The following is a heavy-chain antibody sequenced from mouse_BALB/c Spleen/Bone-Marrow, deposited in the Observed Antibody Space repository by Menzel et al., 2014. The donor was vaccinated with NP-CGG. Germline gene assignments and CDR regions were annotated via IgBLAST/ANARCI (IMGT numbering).Heavy chain of an antibody. CDR3: TRSGYYGYGWYFDV. Sequence: QVQLKESGAELVKPGASVKLSCRVSGYTFTNYFVYWVKQRPGQGREWIGEINPSNDTPNFNEKFKSKATLTVDKSSSTAYMQLSSLTSEDSAVYYCTRSGYYGYGWYFDVWGAGTTVTVSS. V-gene: IGHV1S81*02. J-gene: IGHJ1*01. CDR1: GYTFTNYF. CDR2: INPSNDTP. D-gene: IGHD1-2*01.